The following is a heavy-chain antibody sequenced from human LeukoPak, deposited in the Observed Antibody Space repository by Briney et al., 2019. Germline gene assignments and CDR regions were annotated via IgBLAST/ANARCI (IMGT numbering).Heavy chain of an antibody. CDR3: AREGGDSMIQGVIAD. CDR2: IYAGGAT. V-gene: IGHV3-53*01. D-gene: IGHD3-10*01. J-gene: IGHJ4*02. CDR1: GFTVSSNY. Sequence: GGSLRLSCSASGFTVSSNYMSWVRQAPGKGLEWVSDIYAGGATAYADSVKGRFIISRDNSKNTLYLQMNSLRAEDTALYYCAREGGDSMIQGVIADWGQGTLVTVSS.